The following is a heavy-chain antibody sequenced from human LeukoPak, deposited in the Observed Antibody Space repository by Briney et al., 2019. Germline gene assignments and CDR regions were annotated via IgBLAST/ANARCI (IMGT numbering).Heavy chain of an antibody. CDR3: ARDHCTNGVCYLGY. CDR2: ISAHNGNT. CDR1: GYTFTSYG. D-gene: IGHD2-8*01. J-gene: IGHJ4*02. V-gene: IGHV1-18*01. Sequence: ASVKVSCKASGYTFTSYGISWVRQAPGQGLEWMGWISAHNGNTNYAQKLQGRVTMTTDTSTSTAYMELRSLRSDDTAVYYCARDHCTNGVCYLGYWGQGTLVTVSS.